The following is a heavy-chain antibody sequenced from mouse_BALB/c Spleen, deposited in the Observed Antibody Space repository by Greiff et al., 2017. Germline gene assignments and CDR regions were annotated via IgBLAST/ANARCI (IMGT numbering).Heavy chain of an antibody. Sequence: EVKLMESGGGLVKPGGSLKLSCAASGFTFSSYAMSWVRQTPEKRLEWVASISSGGSTYYPDSVKGRFTISRDNARNILYLQMSSLRSEDTAMYYCARGGITTVVDAMDYWGQGTSVTVSS. J-gene: IGHJ4*01. V-gene: IGHV5-6-5*01. CDR2: ISSGGST. CDR1: GFTFSSYA. D-gene: IGHD1-1*01. CDR3: ARGGITTVVDAMDY.